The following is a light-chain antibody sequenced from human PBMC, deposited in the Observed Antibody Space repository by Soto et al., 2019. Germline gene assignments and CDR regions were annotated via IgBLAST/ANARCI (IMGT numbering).Light chain of an antibody. Sequence: DIQITQSPSSVSASVGDRGTIACRASQGISNWLAWYQQKPGKAPKLLIYATSNLQSGVPSRFSGSGSGTDFTLTISSMQPEDFAAYYCQQSSSLPLTFGPGTKVDIK. J-gene: IGKJ3*01. CDR2: ATS. CDR1: QGISNW. V-gene: IGKV1-12*01. CDR3: QQSSSLPLT.